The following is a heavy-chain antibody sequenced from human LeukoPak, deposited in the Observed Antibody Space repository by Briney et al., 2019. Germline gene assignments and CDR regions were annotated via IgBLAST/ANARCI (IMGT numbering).Heavy chain of an antibody. CDR3: ASLIAATHDY. J-gene: IGHJ4*02. V-gene: IGHV4-34*01. Sequence: PSETLSLTCAVYGGSFSDYYWSWIRQPPGKGLEWIGEINHSGSTNYNPSPKSQVTISVDTSKNQFSLQLTSVTAADTAVYYCASLIAATHDYWGQGTLVTVSS. CDR2: INHSGST. D-gene: IGHD2-15*01. CDR1: GGSFSDYY.